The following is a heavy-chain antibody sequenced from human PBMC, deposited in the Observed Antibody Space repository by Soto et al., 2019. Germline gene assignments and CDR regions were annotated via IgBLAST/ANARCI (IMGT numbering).Heavy chain of an antibody. D-gene: IGHD6-19*01. Sequence: PSETLSLTCFVSGYFIGAGGYYWSWTRHHPGKGLEWIGSFYSSGSIIYNPSLRSRVSISGDMSTNQFSMSLTSVTAADTARYYCARMYSSGSGWFHPWGQGTLVTVSS. V-gene: IGHV4-31*02. J-gene: IGHJ5*02. CDR3: ARMYSSGSGWFHP. CDR2: FYSSGSI. CDR1: GYFIGAGGYY.